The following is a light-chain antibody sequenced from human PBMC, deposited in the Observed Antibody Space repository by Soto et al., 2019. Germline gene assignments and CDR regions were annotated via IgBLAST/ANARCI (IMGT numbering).Light chain of an antibody. CDR1: SSNIGTNY. J-gene: IGLJ1*01. CDR3: AAWDDSLSGLV. V-gene: IGLV1-47*01. CDR2: RTN. Sequence: QSVLTQPPSASGTPGQRVIISCSGSSSNIGTNYVYWYQQLPGTAHKFLIYRTNQRPSGVPERFSASKSGTSASLAISGLRSEDEADYYCAAWDDSLSGLVFGTGTKVTVL.